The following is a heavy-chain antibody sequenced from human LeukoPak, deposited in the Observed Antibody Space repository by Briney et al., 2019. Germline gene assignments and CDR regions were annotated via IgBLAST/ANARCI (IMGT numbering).Heavy chain of an antibody. V-gene: IGHV3-48*03. CDR2: ISSSGSTI. Sequence: GSLRLTCAASGFTFSSYEMNWVRQAPGKGLEWVSYISSSGSTIYYADSVKGRFTISRDNAKNSLYLQMNSLRAEDTAVYYCAELGITMIGGVWGKGTTVTISS. CDR1: GFTFSSYE. D-gene: IGHD3-10*02. J-gene: IGHJ6*04. CDR3: AELGITMIGGV.